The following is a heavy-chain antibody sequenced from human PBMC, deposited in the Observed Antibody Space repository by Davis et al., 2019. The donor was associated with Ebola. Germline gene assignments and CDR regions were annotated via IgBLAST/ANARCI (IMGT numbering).Heavy chain of an antibody. V-gene: IGHV5-51*01. CDR3: ARSTSRRDYYYGMDV. CDR2: IYPGDSDT. D-gene: IGHD2-2*01. J-gene: IGHJ6*02. CDR1: GYSFTSSW. Sequence: PGGSLRLSCKGSGYSFTSSWIGWVRQMPGKGLEWMGIIYPGDSDTRYSPSFQGQVTISADKSISTAYLQWSSLKASDTAMYYCARSTSRRDYYYGMDVWGQGTTVTVSS.